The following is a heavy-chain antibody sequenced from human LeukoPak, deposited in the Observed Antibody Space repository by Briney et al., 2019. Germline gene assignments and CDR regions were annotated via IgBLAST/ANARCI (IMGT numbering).Heavy chain of an antibody. CDR3: ARDETGVGTEGIDY. V-gene: IGHV3-30-3*01. D-gene: IGHD2-8*02. Sequence: PGGSLRLSCAASGFTFSSYAMHWVRQAPGKGLEWVAVISYDGSNKYYADSVKGRFTISRDNARNSLYLQMNSLRDEDTAVYYCARDETGVGTEGIDYWGQGTLVTVSS. J-gene: IGHJ4*02. CDR2: ISYDGSNK. CDR1: GFTFSSYA.